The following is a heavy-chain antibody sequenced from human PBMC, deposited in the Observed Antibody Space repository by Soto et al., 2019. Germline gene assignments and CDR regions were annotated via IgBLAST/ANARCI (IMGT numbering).Heavy chain of an antibody. J-gene: IGHJ4*02. CDR2: ISRSGGST. Sequence: EVQLLESGGGLVQPGGSLRLSCAASGFTFSSYAMSWVRQAPGKGLEWVSAISRSGGSTYYADSVKGRFTISRDTSKNALYLQTNSLRAEDTAVYYCAKGVGGPGAYYCDSWGQGTLVAVSS. CDR3: AKGVGGPGAYYCDS. CDR1: GFTFSSYA. V-gene: IGHV3-23*01. D-gene: IGHD3-10*01.